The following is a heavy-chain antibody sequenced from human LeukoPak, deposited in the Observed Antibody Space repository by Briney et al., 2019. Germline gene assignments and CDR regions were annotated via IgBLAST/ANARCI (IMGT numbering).Heavy chain of an antibody. CDR3: ARDGIWENRMDV. CDR2: IYSGGST. D-gene: IGHD1-26*01. Sequence: GRSLRLSCAASGFTVGSNYMSWVRQAPGKWLGWVSVIYSGGSTYYADSVKGGFTISRDNSKNTLYLQMNSLRAEDTAVYYCARDGIWENRMDVWGQGTTVTVSS. CDR1: GFTVGSNY. V-gene: IGHV3-53*01. J-gene: IGHJ6*02.